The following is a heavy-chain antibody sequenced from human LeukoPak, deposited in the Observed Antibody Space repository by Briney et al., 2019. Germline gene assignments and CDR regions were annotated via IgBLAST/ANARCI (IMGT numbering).Heavy chain of an antibody. Sequence: PSETLSLTCTVSGGSISSSSYYWGWIRQPPGKGLEWIGSIYYSGSTYYNPSLKSRVSISVATSKNQFSLSLGSVTAADTAVYYCARHGGISSGAFDIWGQGTMVTVSS. CDR3: ARHGGISSGAFDI. J-gene: IGHJ3*02. CDR2: IYYSGST. V-gene: IGHV4-39*01. CDR1: GGSISSSSYY. D-gene: IGHD6-19*01.